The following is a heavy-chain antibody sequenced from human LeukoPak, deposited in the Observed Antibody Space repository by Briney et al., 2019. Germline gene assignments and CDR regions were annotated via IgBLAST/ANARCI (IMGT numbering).Heavy chain of an antibody. CDR2: ITWNSGSL. Sequence: GGTLRLSCVVSGFTFSTYGMSWVRRAPGKGLEWVSGITWNSGSLGYADSVKGRFTVSRDNAKNSLYLQMNSLRAEDMALYYCAKVAHRDSSGWYYFDYWGQGTLVTVSS. CDR1: GFTFSTYG. D-gene: IGHD6-19*01. V-gene: IGHV3-9*03. CDR3: AKVAHRDSSGWYYFDY. J-gene: IGHJ4*02.